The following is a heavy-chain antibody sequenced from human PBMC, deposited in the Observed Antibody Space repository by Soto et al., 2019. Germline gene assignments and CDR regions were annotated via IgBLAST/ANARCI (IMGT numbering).Heavy chain of an antibody. CDR3: ARMRNILTGYSGHFAY. CDR2: IYYSGST. CDR1: GGSISSYY. V-gene: IGHV4-59*01. Sequence: SETLSLTCTVSGGSISSYYWSWIRQPPGKGLEWIGYIYYSGSTNYNPSLKSRVTISVDTSKNQFSLKLSSVTAADTAVYYCARMRNILTGYSGHFAYWGQGTLVTVSA. D-gene: IGHD3-9*01. J-gene: IGHJ4*02.